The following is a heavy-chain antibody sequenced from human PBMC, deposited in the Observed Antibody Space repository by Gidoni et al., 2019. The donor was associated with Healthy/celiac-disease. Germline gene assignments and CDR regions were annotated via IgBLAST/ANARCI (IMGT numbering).Heavy chain of an antibody. J-gene: IGHJ4*02. V-gene: IGHV4-34*01. CDR2: INHSGST. CDR3: ARRSSSWYRGAFDY. CDR1: GGSFSGYY. D-gene: IGHD6-13*01. Sequence: QVQLQQWGAGLLKPSETLSLTCAVYGGSFSGYYWSWIRQPPGKGLEWIGEINHSGSTNYNPSLKSRVTISVDTSKNQFSLKLSSVTAADTAVYYCARRSSSWYRGAFDYWGQGTLVTVSS.